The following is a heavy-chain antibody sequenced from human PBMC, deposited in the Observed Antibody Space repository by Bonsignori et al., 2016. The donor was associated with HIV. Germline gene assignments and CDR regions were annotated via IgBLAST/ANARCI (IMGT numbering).Heavy chain of an antibody. CDR3: ARGGHTFGELSLDY. Sequence: WVRQAPGQGLEWMGGIIPIFGTANYAQKFQGRVTITADESTSTAYMELSSLRSEDTAVYYCARGGHTFGELSLDYWGQGTLVTVSS. V-gene: IGHV1-69*01. J-gene: IGHJ4*02. D-gene: IGHD3-16*02. CDR2: IIPIFGTA.